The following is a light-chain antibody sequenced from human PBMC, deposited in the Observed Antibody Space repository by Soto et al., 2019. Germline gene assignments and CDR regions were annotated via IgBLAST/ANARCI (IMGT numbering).Light chain of an antibody. CDR3: RQHHIYYPYT. CDR2: DAS. CDR1: QIISRW. Sequence: DIQMTQSPSTLSASVGDRVTITCRASQIISRWLAWYQQKPGKAPKLLIYDASSLESGVPSRFSGSGCWTAVILTIISLQHHDFSAYYCRQHHIYYPYTFGQGTKLEIK. J-gene: IGKJ2*01. V-gene: IGKV1-5*01.